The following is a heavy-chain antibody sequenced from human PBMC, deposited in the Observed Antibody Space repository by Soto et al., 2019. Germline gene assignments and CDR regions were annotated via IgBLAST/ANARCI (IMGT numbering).Heavy chain of an antibody. V-gene: IGHV3-33*01. J-gene: IGHJ3*01. Sequence: QVQLVESGGGVVQPGRSLRLSCAASGFICNNYGMHWVRQAPGKGLEWVAVILPDGSITSYRDSVKGRFTISRDNSKNTLFLQMDSLKVEDTAVYYCARFEGHDAYDFWGQGTTVTVSS. CDR2: ILPDGSIT. CDR1: GFICNNYG. CDR3: ARFEGHDAYDF.